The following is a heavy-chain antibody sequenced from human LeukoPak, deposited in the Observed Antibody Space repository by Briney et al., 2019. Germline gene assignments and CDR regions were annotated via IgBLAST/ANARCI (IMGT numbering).Heavy chain of an antibody. D-gene: IGHD6-13*01. CDR1: GGSISSYY. CDR3: ARVGYSSSPGRFDYYYYMDV. Sequence: SETLSLTCTVSGGSISSYYWSWIRQPPGKGLEWIGEINHSGSTNYNPSLKSRVTISVDTSKNQFSLKLSSVTAADTAVYYCARVGYSSSPGRFDYYYYMDVWGKGTTVTVSS. J-gene: IGHJ6*03. V-gene: IGHV4-34*01. CDR2: INHSGST.